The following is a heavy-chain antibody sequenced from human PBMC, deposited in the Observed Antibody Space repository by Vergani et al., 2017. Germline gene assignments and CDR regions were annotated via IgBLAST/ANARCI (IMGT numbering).Heavy chain of an antibody. J-gene: IGHJ6*02. D-gene: IGHD3-22*01. CDR2: INPSGGST. V-gene: IGHV1-46*03. CDR1: GYTFTSYY. CDR3: ARPEGSGYYYYYYYYGIDV. Sequence: QVQLVQSGAEVKKPGASVKVSCKASGYTFTSYYMHWVRQAPGQGLEWMGIINPSGGSTSYAQKFQGRVTMTRDTSTSTVYMELSSLSSEDTAVYYCARPEGSGYYYYYYYYGIDVWGQGTTVTVSS.